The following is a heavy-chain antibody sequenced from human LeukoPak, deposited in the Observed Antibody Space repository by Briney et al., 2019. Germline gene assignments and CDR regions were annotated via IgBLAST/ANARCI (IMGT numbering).Heavy chain of an antibody. CDR2: ISGSGGST. D-gene: IGHD7-27*01. CDR1: GFTFSSYA. V-gene: IGHV3-23*01. Sequence: GGSLRLSCAASGFTFSSYAMSWVRQAPGKGLEWVSAISGSGGSTYYADSVKGRFTISRDNAKNSLYLQMNSLRAEDTALYYCARTGSLTDAFDIWGQGTMVTVSS. J-gene: IGHJ3*02. CDR3: ARTGSLTDAFDI.